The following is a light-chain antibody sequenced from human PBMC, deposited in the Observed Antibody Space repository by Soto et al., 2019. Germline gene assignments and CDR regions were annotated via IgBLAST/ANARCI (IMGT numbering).Light chain of an antibody. V-gene: IGKV1-33*01. J-gene: IGKJ5*01. CDR3: QQYDNLPT. CDR1: QDISNY. CDR2: DAS. Sequence: DIQMTQSPSSLSASVGDRVTITCQASQDISNYLNWYQQKPGKAPKLLIYDASNLETGVPSRFSGSGSGTDFTFTISSLQPEDIATYYCQQYDNLPTFGQGTLEIK.